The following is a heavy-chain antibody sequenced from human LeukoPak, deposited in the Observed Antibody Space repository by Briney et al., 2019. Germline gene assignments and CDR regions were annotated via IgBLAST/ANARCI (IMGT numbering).Heavy chain of an antibody. V-gene: IGHV1-8*01. CDR2: MNSNSGNT. Sequence: ASVKVSCKSSGYTFTDYDNNWVRQPPAQGLEWMGWMNSNSGNTGYAPKFQGRVTMTRNTSRSTAYLELSSLRSEDTAVYYCVRGRDNGWYMYYHYYMDVWGKGTTVTISS. D-gene: IGHD6-19*01. CDR3: VRGRDNGWYMYYHYYMDV. J-gene: IGHJ6*03. CDR1: GYTFTDYD.